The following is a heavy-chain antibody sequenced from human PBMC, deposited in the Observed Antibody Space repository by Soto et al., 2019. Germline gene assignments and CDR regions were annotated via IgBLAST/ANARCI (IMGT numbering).Heavy chain of an antibody. D-gene: IGHD4-17*01. CDR1: GGSFSGYY. CDR3: ARALGVAATGLGYGDYGFDY. CDR2: INHSGST. Sequence: SETLSLTCAVYGGSFSGYYWSWIRQPPGKGLEWIGEINHSGSTNYNPSLKSRVTISVDTSKNQFSLKLSSVTAADTAVYYCARALGVAATGLGYGDYGFDYWGQGTLVTAPQ. J-gene: IGHJ4*02. V-gene: IGHV4-34*01.